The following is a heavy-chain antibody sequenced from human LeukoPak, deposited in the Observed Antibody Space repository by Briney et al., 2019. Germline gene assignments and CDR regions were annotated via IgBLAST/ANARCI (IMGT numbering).Heavy chain of an antibody. CDR3: VVSYLYAFDI. J-gene: IGHJ3*02. CDR1: GFTFSSYA. CDR2: ISSNGGST. V-gene: IGHV3-64D*09. Sequence: QAGGSLRLSCSASGFTFSSYAMHWVRQAPGKGLEYVSAISSNGGSTYYADSVKGRFTISRDNYKNTLNLQMSSLRAEDTAVYYCVVSYLYAFDIWGQGTMVTVSS. D-gene: IGHD5-18*01.